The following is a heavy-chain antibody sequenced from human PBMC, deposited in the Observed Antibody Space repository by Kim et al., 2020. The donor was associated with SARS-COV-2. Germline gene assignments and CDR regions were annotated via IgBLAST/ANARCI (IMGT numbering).Heavy chain of an antibody. Sequence: SETLSLTCAVYGGSFSGYYWSWIRQPPGKGLEWIGEINHSGSTNYNPSPKSRVTISVDTSKNQFSLKLSSVTAAVTAVYYFARVGILQYYYYYYMDVWGKGTTVTVSS. CDR2: INHSGST. D-gene: IGHD6-13*01. J-gene: IGHJ6*03. CDR1: GGSFSGYY. CDR3: ARVGILQYYYYYYMDV. V-gene: IGHV4-34*01.